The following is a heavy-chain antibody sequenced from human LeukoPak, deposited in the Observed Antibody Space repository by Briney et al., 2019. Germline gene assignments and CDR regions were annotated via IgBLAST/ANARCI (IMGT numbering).Heavy chain of an antibody. Sequence: ASVKVSCKASGYTFTSYGISWVRQAPGQGLEWMGWISAYNGNTNYAQKLQGRVTMTTDTSTSTAYMELRSLRSDDTAVYYCARGPGGSSGWYGDDAFDIWGQGTMVTVSS. V-gene: IGHV1-18*01. D-gene: IGHD6-19*01. CDR3: ARGPGGSSGWYGDDAFDI. J-gene: IGHJ3*02. CDR2: ISAYNGNT. CDR1: GYTFTSYG.